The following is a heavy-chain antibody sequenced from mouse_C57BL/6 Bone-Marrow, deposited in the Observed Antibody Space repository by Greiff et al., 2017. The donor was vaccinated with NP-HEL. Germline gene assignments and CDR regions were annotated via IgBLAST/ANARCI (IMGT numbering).Heavy chain of an antibody. D-gene: IGHD4-1*01. J-gene: IGHJ2*01. CDR3: ARRGVSSFSY. CDR2: IYPGDGDT. CDR1: GYAFSSSW. V-gene: IGHV1-82*01. Sequence: VQLQESGPELVKPGASVKISCKASGYAFSSSWMNWVKQRPGKGLEWIGRIYPGDGDTNYNGKFKGKATLTADKSSSTAYMQLSSLTSEDSAVYFCARRGVSSFSYWGQGTTLTVSS.